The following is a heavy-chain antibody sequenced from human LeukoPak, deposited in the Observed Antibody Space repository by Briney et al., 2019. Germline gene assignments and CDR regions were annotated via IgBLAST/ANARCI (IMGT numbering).Heavy chain of an antibody. CDR1: GGSISSYY. V-gene: IGHV4-59*01. D-gene: IGHD3-3*01. CDR2: IYYSGST. CDR3: ARFWSGYFGWFDP. J-gene: IGHJ5*02. Sequence: SETLSLTCTVSGGSISSYYWSWIRQPPGKGLEWIGYIYYSGSTNYNPSLKSRVTISVDTSENQFSLKLSSVTAADTAMYYCARFWSGYFGWFDPWGQGTLVTVSS.